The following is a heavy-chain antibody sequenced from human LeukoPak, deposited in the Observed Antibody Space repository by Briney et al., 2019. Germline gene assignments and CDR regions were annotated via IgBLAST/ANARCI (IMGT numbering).Heavy chain of an antibody. CDR3: ARVATVVVVAASPHFDY. CDR1: GYTFTGYY. J-gene: IGHJ4*02. V-gene: IGHV1-2*02. CDR2: INPNSGGT. Sequence: GASVKVSCKASGYTFTGYYMHWVRQAPGQGLEWMGWINPNSGGTNYAQKFQGRVTMTRDTSISTAYMELSRLRSDDTAVYYCARVATVVVVAASPHFDYWGQGTLVTVSS. D-gene: IGHD2-15*01.